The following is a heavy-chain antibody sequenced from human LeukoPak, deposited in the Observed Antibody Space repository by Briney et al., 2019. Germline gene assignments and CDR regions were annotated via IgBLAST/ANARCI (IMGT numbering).Heavy chain of an antibody. CDR3: ARVSSGSYYSYFDY. J-gene: IGHJ4*02. CDR1: GGSISSYY. CDR2: IYYSGST. Sequence: PSETLSLTCIVSGGSISSYYWSWIRQPPGKGLEWIGYIYYSGSTNYNPSLKSRVTISVDTSKNQFSLKLSSVTAADTAVYYCARVSSGSYYSYFDYWGQGTLVTVSS. V-gene: IGHV4-59*01. D-gene: IGHD1-26*01.